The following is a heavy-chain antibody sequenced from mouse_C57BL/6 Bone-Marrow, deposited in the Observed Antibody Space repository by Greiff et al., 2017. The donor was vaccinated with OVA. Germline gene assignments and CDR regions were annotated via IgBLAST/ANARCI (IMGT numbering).Heavy chain of an antibody. CDR1: GYTFTSYW. D-gene: IGHD1-1*01. J-gene: IGHJ1*03. V-gene: IGHV1-69*01. Sequence: QVQLQQPGAELVMPGASVKLSCKASGYTFTSYWMHWVKQRPGQGLEWIGEIDPSDSYTNYHQQFKGTSTLTVDKSSSTAYMQLSSLTSEDSAVYYCAINYGSSSSCFDVWGTGTTVTVSS. CDR2: IDPSDSYT. CDR3: AINYGSSSSCFDV.